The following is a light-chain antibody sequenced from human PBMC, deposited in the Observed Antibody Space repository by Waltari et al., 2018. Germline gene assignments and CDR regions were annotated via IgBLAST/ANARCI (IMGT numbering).Light chain of an antibody. Sequence: EIVVTQSLGTLSLPPGEMATLACRASQTVRTTYLAWYQQKPGQAPTLLIYGASSRATGIPDRFSGSGSGTDFSLTISSLEPEDFAVYYCQQYDISPLTFGGGTKVEIK. CDR2: GAS. CDR3: QQYDISPLT. CDR1: QTVRTTY. V-gene: IGKV3-20*01. J-gene: IGKJ4*01.